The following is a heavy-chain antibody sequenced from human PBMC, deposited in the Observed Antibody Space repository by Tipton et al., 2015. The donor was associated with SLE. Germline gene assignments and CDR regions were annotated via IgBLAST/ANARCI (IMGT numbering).Heavy chain of an antibody. V-gene: IGHV3-7*01. CDR1: TITFSVYW. CDR3: ARADDYGDRYYFDY. CDR2: IKQDGSEK. J-gene: IGHJ4*02. Sequence: SLRLSCEASTITFSVYWMSWVRQAPGKGLEWVANIKQDGSEKNYVDSVKGRFTISRDNAKNSLYLQMNSLRAEDTAVYYCARADDYGDRYYFDYWGQGTLVTVSS. D-gene: IGHD4-17*01.